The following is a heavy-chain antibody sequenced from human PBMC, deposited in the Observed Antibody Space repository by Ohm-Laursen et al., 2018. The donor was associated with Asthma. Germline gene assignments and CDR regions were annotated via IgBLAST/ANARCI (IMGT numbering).Heavy chain of an antibody. CDR1: GFTFSGYV. V-gene: IGHV3-23*01. Sequence: GSLRLSCAASGFTFSGYVMSWVRQAPGKGLEWVSGIGGSGYTTYYADSVKGRFTISRDNSKNTLYLQMNSLRAEDTAVYYCANRYSGTQLVYWGQGTLVTVSS. CDR2: IGGSGYTT. J-gene: IGHJ4*02. CDR3: ANRYSGTQLVY. D-gene: IGHD1-26*01.